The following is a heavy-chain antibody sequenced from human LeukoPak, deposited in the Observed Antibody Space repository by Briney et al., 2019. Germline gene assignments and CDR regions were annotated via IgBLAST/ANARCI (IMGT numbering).Heavy chain of an antibody. J-gene: IGHJ4*02. CDR2: INWNGGST. CDR3: ARVDQQLSFSDYFDN. CDR1: GFTFDDYG. V-gene: IGHV3-20*04. D-gene: IGHD6-13*01. Sequence: GGSLRLSCAASGFTFDDYGMSWVRQAPGKGLGWVSGINWNGGSTGYADSVEGRFTISRDNAKNSLYLQMNSLRAEDTALYYCARVDQQLSFSDYFDNWGQGTLVTVSS.